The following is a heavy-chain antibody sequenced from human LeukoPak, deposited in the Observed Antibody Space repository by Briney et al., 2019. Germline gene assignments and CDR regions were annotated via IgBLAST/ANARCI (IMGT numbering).Heavy chain of an antibody. J-gene: IGHJ4*02. Sequence: EASVKVSCKASGYTFTSYDINWVRQATGQGLEWMGWMNPNSGNTGYAQKFQGRVTITRNTSISTAYMKLSSLRSEDTAVYYCARVLYVWGSRIVIPFRYWGQGTLVTVSS. D-gene: IGHD3-16*02. CDR2: MNPNSGNT. V-gene: IGHV1-8*03. CDR3: ARVLYVWGSRIVIPFRY. CDR1: GYTFTSYD.